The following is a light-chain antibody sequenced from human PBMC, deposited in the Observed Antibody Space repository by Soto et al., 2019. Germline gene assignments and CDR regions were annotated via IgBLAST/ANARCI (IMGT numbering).Light chain of an antibody. V-gene: IGKV3-20*01. CDR3: QQYNTYST. J-gene: IGKJ1*01. CDR1: QSVSSSY. CDR2: GAS. Sequence: EIVLTQSTGTLSSSPGESATLSCRASQSVSSSYLAWYQQKPGQAPRLLIYGASSRATGIPDRFSGSGSGTDFTLTISSLQPDDFATYFCQQYNTYSTFGQGTKVDIK.